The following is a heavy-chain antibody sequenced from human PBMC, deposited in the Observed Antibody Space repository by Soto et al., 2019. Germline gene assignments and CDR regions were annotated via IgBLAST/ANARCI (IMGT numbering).Heavy chain of an antibody. CDR3: ARNHEGLAGPAGMDV. V-gene: IGHV3-33*01. J-gene: IGHJ6*02. CDR1: GFTFSSYG. D-gene: IGHD3-10*01. CDR2: IWYDGSNK. Sequence: QVQLVESGGGVVQPRRSLRLSCAASGFTFSSYGMHWVRQAPGKGLEWVAVIWYDGSNKYYADSVKGRFTISRDNSKNTLYLQMNSLRAEDTAVYYCARNHEGLAGPAGMDVWGQGTTVTVSS.